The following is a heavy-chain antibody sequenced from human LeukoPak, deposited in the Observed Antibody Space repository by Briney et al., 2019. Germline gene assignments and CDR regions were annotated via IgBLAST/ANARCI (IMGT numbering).Heavy chain of an antibody. Sequence: GGPLRLSCAASGFTFDDYGMSWDRQAPGKGLEWVSGINWNGGRTGYADSVKGRFTIARDNAKNSLYLQMNSLRAEDTALYYCARAQEKYYYDSSGYRFDPWGQGTLVTVSS. J-gene: IGHJ5*02. CDR2: INWNGGRT. V-gene: IGHV3-20*04. D-gene: IGHD3-22*01. CDR3: ARAQEKYYYDSSGYRFDP. CDR1: GFTFDDYG.